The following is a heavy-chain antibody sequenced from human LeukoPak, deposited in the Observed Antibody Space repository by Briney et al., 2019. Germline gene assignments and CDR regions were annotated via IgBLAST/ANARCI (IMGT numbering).Heavy chain of an antibody. J-gene: IGHJ4*02. V-gene: IGHV1-46*01. CDR1: GYTFTSYH. CDR2: INPSGGST. D-gene: IGHD4-23*01. Sequence: ASVKVSCKPSGYTFTSYHIHWVRQAPGQGLEWMGIINPSGGSTSYAQKFQGRITMTRNTSTSTVYMELSSLTSEDTAVYSCARYSAGANSYYYFHYWGQGTLVTVSS. CDR3: ARYSAGANSYYYFHY.